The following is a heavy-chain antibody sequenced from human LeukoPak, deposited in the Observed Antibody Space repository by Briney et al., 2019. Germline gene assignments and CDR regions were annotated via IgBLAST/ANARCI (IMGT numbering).Heavy chain of an antibody. CDR2: ISYDGSNE. CDR3: GRDLPTVTSIDY. D-gene: IGHD4-17*01. V-gene: IGHV3-30*04. J-gene: IGHJ4*02. Sequence: PGGSLRLSCAASGFTFNYYSMHWVRQAPGKGLEWVAGISYDGSNEYYADAMKGRFTISRDNAKNSLYLQMNSLRAEDTAVYYCGRDLPTVTSIDYWGQGTLVTVSS. CDR1: GFTFNYYS.